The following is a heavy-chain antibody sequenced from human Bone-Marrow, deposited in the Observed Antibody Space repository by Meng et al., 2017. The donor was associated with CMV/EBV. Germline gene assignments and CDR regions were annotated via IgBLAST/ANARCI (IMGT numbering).Heavy chain of an antibody. Sequence: ASVKVSCKASGYTFTGYYMHWVRQAPGQGLEWMGWINPNSGGTNYAQKFQGRVTMTRDTSISTAYMELSRLRSDDTAVYYCAREFAPRTYYYGMDVWGQGTTVTVSS. CDR3: AREFAPRTYYYGMDV. CDR2: INPNSGGT. V-gene: IGHV1-2*02. D-gene: IGHD1-14*01. CDR1: GYTFTGYY. J-gene: IGHJ6*02.